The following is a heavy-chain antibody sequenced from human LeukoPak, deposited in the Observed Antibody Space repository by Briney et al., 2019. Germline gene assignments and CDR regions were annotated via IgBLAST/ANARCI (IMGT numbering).Heavy chain of an antibody. CDR3: ARNGAGD. CDR2: ISSSSSTI. J-gene: IGHJ4*02. V-gene: IGHV3-48*04. D-gene: IGHD2-8*01. CDR1: GFTFSTYS. Sequence: PGGSLRLSCAASGFTFSTYSMNWVRQAPGKGLEWISYISSSSSTIYYADSVKGRFTISRDNAKNSLYLQMNSLRAEDTALYYCARNGAGDWGQGTLVTVSS.